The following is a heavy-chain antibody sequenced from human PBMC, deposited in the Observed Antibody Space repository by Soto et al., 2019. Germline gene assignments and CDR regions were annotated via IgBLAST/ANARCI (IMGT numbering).Heavy chain of an antibody. V-gene: IGHV3-74*01. CDR2: INSDGSST. J-gene: IGHJ4*02. Sequence: GGSLRLSCAASGFTFSSYWMHWVRQAPGKGLVWVSRINSDGSSTSYADSVKGRFTISRDNAKNTLYLQMNSLRAEDTAVYYCVGSVRGVPDYFDYWGQGTLVTVSS. D-gene: IGHD3-16*01. CDR1: GFTFSSYW. CDR3: VGSVRGVPDYFDY.